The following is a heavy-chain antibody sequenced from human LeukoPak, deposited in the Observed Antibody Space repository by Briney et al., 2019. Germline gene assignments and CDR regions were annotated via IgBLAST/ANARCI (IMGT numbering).Heavy chain of an antibody. CDR3: ARDYYGDYEDYFDY. V-gene: IGHV3-74*01. D-gene: IGHD4-17*01. J-gene: IGHJ4*02. CDR2: INSDGSST. Sequence: PGGSLRLSCAASGFTFSSYWMHWVRQAPGKGLVWVSRINSDGSSTSYADSVRGRFTISRDNAKNTLYLQMNSLRAEDTAVYYCARDYYGDYEDYFDYWGQGTLVTVSS. CDR1: GFTFSSYW.